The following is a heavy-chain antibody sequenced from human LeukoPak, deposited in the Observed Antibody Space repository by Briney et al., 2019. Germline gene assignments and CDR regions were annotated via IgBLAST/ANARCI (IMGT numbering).Heavy chain of an antibody. J-gene: IGHJ6*02. CDR2: ISGSGGST. CDR3: AKEMGDIVVVPAALRGWDYYYGMDV. Sequence: PGGSLRLSCAASGFTFSSYAMSWVRQAPGKGLEWVSAISGSGGSTYYADSVKGRFTISRDNSKNTLYLQMNSLRAEDTAVYYCAKEMGDIVVVPAALRGWDYYYGMDVWGQGTTVTVSS. D-gene: IGHD2-2*01. CDR1: GFTFSSYA. V-gene: IGHV3-23*01.